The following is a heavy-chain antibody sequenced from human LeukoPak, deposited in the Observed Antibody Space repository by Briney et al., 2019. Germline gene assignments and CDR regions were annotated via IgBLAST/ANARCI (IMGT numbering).Heavy chain of an antibody. CDR1: GFTFSSYM. V-gene: IGHV3-48*02. Sequence: PGGSLRLSCAASGFTFSSYMMNWVRQAPGKGLEWVSYINSNSRTIYYADSVKGRFTVSRDNAKNSLYLQMNSLRDEDTAVYYCVRDTFSPDAFDIWGQGTMVTVSS. D-gene: IGHD3-16*01. J-gene: IGHJ3*02. CDR3: VRDTFSPDAFDI. CDR2: INSNSRTI.